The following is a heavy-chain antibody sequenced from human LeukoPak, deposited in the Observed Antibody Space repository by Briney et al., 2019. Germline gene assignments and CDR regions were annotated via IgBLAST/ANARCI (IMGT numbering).Heavy chain of an antibody. CDR2: IKGKPDGGTA. CDR3: IADTPDLAPYDFDY. D-gene: IGHD1-14*01. CDR1: GFTFINAW. V-gene: IGHV3-15*01. J-gene: IGHJ4*02. Sequence: GGSLRLSCAASGFTFINAWMNWVRQAPGKGLEWVGRIKGKPDGGTADYAAPVKGRFTISRDDSKNTLYLQMNSLKTEDTAVYYCIADTPDLAPYDFDYWGQGTLVSVSS.